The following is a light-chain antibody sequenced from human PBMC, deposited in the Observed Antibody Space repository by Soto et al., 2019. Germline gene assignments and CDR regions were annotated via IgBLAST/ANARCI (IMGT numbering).Light chain of an antibody. CDR2: LNSDGSH. Sequence: QPVLTQSPSASASLGASVKLTCTLSSGHSSYAIAWHQQQPEKGPRYLMKLNSDGSHSKGAVIPDRFSGSSSGAERYLTISSLQSEDEADYYCQTWGTGIHVFGTGTKLTVL. CDR1: SGHSSYA. V-gene: IGLV4-69*01. J-gene: IGLJ1*01. CDR3: QTWGTGIHV.